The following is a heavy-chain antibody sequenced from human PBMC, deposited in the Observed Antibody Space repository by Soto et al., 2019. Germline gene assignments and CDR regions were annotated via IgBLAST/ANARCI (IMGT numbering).Heavy chain of an antibody. CDR1: GFTFSSYG. CDR3: AKDLARWTSSNAFDY. D-gene: IGHD6-13*01. CDR2: ISYDGSNK. J-gene: IGHJ4*02. V-gene: IGHV3-30*18. Sequence: PGGSLRLSCAASGFTFSSYGMHWVRQAPGKGLERVAVISYDGSNKYYADSVKGRFTISRDNSKNTLYLQMNSLRAEDTAVYYCAKDLARWTSSNAFDYWGQGTLVTVSS.